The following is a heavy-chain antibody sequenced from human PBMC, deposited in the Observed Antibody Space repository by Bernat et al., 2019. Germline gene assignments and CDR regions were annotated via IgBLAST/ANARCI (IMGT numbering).Heavy chain of an antibody. Sequence: QVQLVQSGAEVKKPGASVKVSCKASGYTFTSYAMHWVRQAPGQRLEWMGWINAGNGNTKYSQKFQGRVTITRDTSASTAYMELSSLRSEDSAVYYCARDGAVRYFDLWGRGTLVTVSS. J-gene: IGHJ2*01. D-gene: IGHD2-8*01. CDR1: GYTFTSYA. V-gene: IGHV1-3*01. CDR2: INAGNGNT. CDR3: ARDGAVRYFDL.